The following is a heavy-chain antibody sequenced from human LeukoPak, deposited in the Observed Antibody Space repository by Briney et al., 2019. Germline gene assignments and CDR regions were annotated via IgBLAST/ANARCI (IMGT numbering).Heavy chain of an antibody. J-gene: IGHJ4*02. CDR3: AKTPRIAVAPLRFDY. CDR1: GFAFSSYA. V-gene: IGHV3-23*01. Sequence: GGSLRLSCAASGFAFSSYAMSWVRQAPGKGLEWVSAISGSGGSTYYADSVKGRFTISRDNSKNTLYLQMNSLRAEDTAVYYCAKTPRIAVAPLRFDYWGQGTLVTVSS. CDR2: ISGSGGST. D-gene: IGHD6-19*01.